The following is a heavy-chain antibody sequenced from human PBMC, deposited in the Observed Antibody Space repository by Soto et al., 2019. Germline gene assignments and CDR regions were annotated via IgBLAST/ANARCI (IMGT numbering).Heavy chain of an antibody. CDR1: GFTFSSNW. Sequence: PGGSLRVSCAAAGFTFSSNWMSWIRQAPGKGLELLANIKHDGTGIIHADSVKGRLSISRDNAKNTLYLQMNSLRVEDTAVYYCVRGDGDYHDGNGYLGRHWGQGTLVTVSS. V-gene: IGHV3-7*04. CDR3: VRGDGDYHDGNGYLGRH. J-gene: IGHJ4*02. CDR2: IKHDGTGI. D-gene: IGHD5-18*01.